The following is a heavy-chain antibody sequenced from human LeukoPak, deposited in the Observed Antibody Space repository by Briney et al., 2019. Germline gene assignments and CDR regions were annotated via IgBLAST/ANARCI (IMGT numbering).Heavy chain of an antibody. CDR3: ATSSGWKIQGAFDI. CDR2: IYPGDSDT. J-gene: IGHJ3*02. CDR1: GYSFTNYW. V-gene: IGHV5-51*01. D-gene: IGHD6-19*01. Sequence: GESLKISCKASGYSFTNYWIAWVRQMPGKGLEWMGIIYPGDSDTRYSPSFQGQVTISADKSISTAYLQWSSLKASDTAMYYCATSSGWKIQGAFDIWGQGTMVTVSS.